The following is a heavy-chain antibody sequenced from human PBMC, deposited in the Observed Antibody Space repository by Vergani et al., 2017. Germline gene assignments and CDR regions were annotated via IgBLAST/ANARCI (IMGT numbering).Heavy chain of an antibody. J-gene: IGHJ4*02. V-gene: IGHV4-61*01. D-gene: IGHD3-16*02. Sequence: QVQLQESGPGLVKPSETPSLTCTVSGGSVSSGSYYWSWIRQPPGKGLEWIGYIYYSGSTNYNPSLKSRVTISVDTSKNQFSLKLSSVTAADTAVYYCARDPVWGSYRYTDYWGQGTLVTVSS. CDR3: ARDPVWGSYRYTDY. CDR2: IYYSGST. CDR1: GGSVSSGSYY.